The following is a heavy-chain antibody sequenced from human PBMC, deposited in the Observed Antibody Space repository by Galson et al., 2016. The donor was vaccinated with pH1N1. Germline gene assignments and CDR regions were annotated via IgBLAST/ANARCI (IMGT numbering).Heavy chain of an antibody. J-gene: IGHJ4*02. D-gene: IGHD1-7*01. V-gene: IGHV1-2*02. CDR2: INPNSGGT. Sequence: SVKVSCKASGYTFTGYYIHWVRRAPGQGLELMGWINPNSGGTNYAQGFQDRVTMTRDTSITTAYMEVSRLTSDDTAVYYCARDRDWSYDYWGQGTLITVSS. CDR3: ARDRDWSYDY. CDR1: GYTFTGYY.